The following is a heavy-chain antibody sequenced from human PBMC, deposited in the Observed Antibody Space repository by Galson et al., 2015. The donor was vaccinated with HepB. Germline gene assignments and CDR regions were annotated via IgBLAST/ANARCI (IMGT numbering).Heavy chain of an antibody. CDR2: IIPIFGTA. CDR1: GGTFSSYA. CDR3: ATSPQPNYDILTGSPRENWFDP. V-gene: IGHV1-69*13. Sequence: SVKVSCKASGGTFSSYAISWVRQAPGQGLEWMGGIIPIFGTANYAQKFQGRVTITADESTSTAYMELSSLRSEDTAVYYCATSPQPNYDILTGSPRENWFDPWGQGTLVTVSS. J-gene: IGHJ5*02. D-gene: IGHD3-9*01.